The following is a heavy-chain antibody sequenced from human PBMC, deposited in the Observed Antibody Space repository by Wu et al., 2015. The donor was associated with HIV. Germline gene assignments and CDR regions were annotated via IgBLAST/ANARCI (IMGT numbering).Heavy chain of an antibody. V-gene: IGHV1-69*13. J-gene: IGHJ4*02. CDR3: ARERYYDYRPEGY. CDR2: IIPIFGKT. Sequence: QVQLVQSGAEVKKPGSSVKVSCKASGGTFSYSAIAWVRQAPGQGLEWMGRIIPIFGKTNYAQKFQGRVTITADESSTTAYMELSSLRSEDTAVYYCARERYYDYRPEGYWGQGTLVTVSS. D-gene: IGHD3-16*01. CDR1: GGTFSYSA.